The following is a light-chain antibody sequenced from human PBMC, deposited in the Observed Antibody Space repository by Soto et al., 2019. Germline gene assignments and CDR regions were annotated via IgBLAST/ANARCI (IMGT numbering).Light chain of an antibody. CDR1: SIGIKG. V-gene: IGLV3-21*02. J-gene: IGLJ2*01. CDR2: DDS. Sequence: SYELTQPPSVPVAPGQTARIACGSTSIGIKGVYWYQQKPGQAPVLVVSDDSDRPSGIPERFSGSKSGNTATLTINRVEAGDEADYYCQVWDSSSYHSGVFGGGTELTVL. CDR3: QVWDSSSYHSGV.